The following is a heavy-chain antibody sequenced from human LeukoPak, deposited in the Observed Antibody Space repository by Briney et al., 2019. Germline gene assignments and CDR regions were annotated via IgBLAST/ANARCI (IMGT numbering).Heavy chain of an antibody. CDR3: ARAERLHHWYFDL. J-gene: IGHJ2*01. CDR2: INHSGST. CDR1: GGSFSGYY. V-gene: IGHV4-34*01. D-gene: IGHD4-4*01. Sequence: SETLSLTCAVYGGSFSGYYWSWIRQPPGKGLEWIGEINHSGSTNYNPSLKSRVTISVDTSKNQFSLKLSSVTAADTAVYYCARAERLHHWYFDLWGRGTLVTVSS.